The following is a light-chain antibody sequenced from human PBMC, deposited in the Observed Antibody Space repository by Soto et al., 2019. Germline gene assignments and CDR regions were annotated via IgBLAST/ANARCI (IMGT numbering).Light chain of an antibody. CDR2: DAS. Sequence: EIVLTQSPATLSLSPGEIATLSCRASQSVNNYLAWYQQKPGQAPRLLIYDASKRATGIPARFSGSGSGTDSTLTKNRLEPEDFEVYYCQQRRNWPLTFGPGTKVDIK. J-gene: IGKJ3*01. CDR3: QQRRNWPLT. V-gene: IGKV3-11*01. CDR1: QSVNNY.